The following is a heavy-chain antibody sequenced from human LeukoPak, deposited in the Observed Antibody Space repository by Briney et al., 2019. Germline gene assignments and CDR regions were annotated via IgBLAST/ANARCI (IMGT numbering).Heavy chain of an antibody. CDR1: GGSVSSGSYY. V-gene: IGHV4-61*01. CDR2: IYYSGST. Sequence: PSETLSLTCTVSGGSVSSGSYYWSWIRQPPGKGLEWIGYIYYSGSTNYNPSLKSRVTISVDTSKNQFSLKLSSVTAADTAVYYCARTITGRIIDYWGQGTLVTVSS. J-gene: IGHJ4*02. D-gene: IGHD1-20*01. CDR3: ARTITGRIIDY.